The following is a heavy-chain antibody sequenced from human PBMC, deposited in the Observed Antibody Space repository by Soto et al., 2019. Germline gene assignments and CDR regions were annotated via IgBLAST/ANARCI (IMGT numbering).Heavy chain of an antibody. J-gene: IGHJ5*02. CDR1: VYSIIDGYY. V-gene: IGHV4-38-2*02. CDR3: ERDMTVISQGWIDT. D-gene: IGHD3-16*01. Sequence: SSTXSLTCSFSVYSIIDGYYFVCIRQSPGKRLEWIASMHHSGSTFYNPSLKSRVTISVDTSKNQFSLSLSSMTAADTAVYYCERDMTVISQGWIDTWGRGTLVTVYS. CDR2: MHHSGST.